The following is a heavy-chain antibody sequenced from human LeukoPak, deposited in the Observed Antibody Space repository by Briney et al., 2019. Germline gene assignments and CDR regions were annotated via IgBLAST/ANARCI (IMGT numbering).Heavy chain of an antibody. CDR2: ISYDGSNK. V-gene: IGHV3-30*04. CDR1: GFTFSSYA. J-gene: IGHJ4*01. D-gene: IGHD3-3*01. CDR3: ASEIIFGSFDY. Sequence: GRSLRLSCAASGFTFSSYAMHWVRQAPGKRLEWVAVISYDGSNKYYADSVKGRFTISRDNSKNTLYLQMNSLRAEDTAVYYCASEIIFGSFDYWGQGTLVTVSS.